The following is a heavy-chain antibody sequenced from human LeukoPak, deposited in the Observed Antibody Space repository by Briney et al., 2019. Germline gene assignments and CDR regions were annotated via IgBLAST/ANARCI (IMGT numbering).Heavy chain of an antibody. V-gene: IGHV3-23*01. CDR1: GITLSNYG. D-gene: IGHD3-10*01. J-gene: IGHJ4*02. Sequence: GGSLRLSCADSGITLSNYGMSWVRQAPGKGLEWVAGLSGSGGGTNYADSVQGRFTISRDNPKNTLYPQMNSLRAEDAAVYFCAKRGVVIRVFLVGFHKEAYYFDSWGQGALVTVSS. CDR3: AKRGVVIRVFLVGFHKEAYYFDS. CDR2: LSGSGGGT.